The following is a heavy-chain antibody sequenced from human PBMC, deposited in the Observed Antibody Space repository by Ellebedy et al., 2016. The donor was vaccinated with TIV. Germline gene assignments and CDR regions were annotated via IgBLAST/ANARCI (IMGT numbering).Heavy chain of an antibody. D-gene: IGHD2-21*02. CDR1: GFTVSTNY. CDR2: VKQDGSEK. V-gene: IGHV3-7*03. J-gene: IGHJ5*02. Sequence: GESLKISCAVSGFTVSTNYLSWVRQAPGKGLEWVANVKQDGSEKSYPDSVKGRFTISRDNAKNSVYLQMNSLRVEDTAVYFCARHVVTATNNWLDPWGQGTLVTVSS. CDR3: ARHVVTATNNWLDP.